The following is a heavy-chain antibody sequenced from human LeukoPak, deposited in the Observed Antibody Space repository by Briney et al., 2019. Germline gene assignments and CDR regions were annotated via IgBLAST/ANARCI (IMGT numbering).Heavy chain of an antibody. D-gene: IGHD3-10*01. CDR1: GFTVSGNY. J-gene: IGHJ4*02. V-gene: IGHV3-66*01. Sequence: GGSLRPSCAASGFTVSGNYMSWVRQAPGKGLEWLSVIHRGGNTYYADSVKGRFTISRDSSKNTVFLQMDSLRAEDTAVYYCARDPGYGLGVDYGDYWGQGTLVTVSS. CDR2: IHRGGNT. CDR3: ARDPGYGLGVDYGDY.